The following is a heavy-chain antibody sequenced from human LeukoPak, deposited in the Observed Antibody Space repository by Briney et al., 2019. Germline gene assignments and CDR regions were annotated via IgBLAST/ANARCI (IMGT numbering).Heavy chain of an antibody. J-gene: IGHJ4*02. CDR1: GGSISSSSYY. CDR2: IYYSGST. Sequence: SETLSLTCTVSGGSISSSSYYWGWNRQPPGKGLEWIGSIYYSGSTYYNPSLKSRVTISVDTSKNQFSLKLSSVTAADTAVYYCARHVGKKWYPQYYFDYWGQGTLVTVSS. D-gene: IGHD2-15*01. V-gene: IGHV4-39*01. CDR3: ARHVGKKWYPQYYFDY.